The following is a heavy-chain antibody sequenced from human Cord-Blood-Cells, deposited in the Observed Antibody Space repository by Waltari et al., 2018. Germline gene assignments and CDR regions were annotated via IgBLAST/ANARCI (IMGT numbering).Heavy chain of an antibody. CDR3: ARGVLKNAFDI. V-gene: IGHV1-2*02. Sequence: QVQLVQSGAEGKKHGAPVKLSCKAPGYTFTTSYTHCSRQAPGQGLEWMGWINPNSGGTNYAQKFQGRVTMTRDTSISTAYMELSRLRSDDTAVYYCARGVLKNAFDIWGQGTMVTVSS. CDR2: INPNSGGT. CDR1: GYTFTTSY. J-gene: IGHJ3*02.